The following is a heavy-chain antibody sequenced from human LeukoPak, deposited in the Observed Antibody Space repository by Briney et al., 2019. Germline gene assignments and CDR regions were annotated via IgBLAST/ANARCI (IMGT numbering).Heavy chain of an antibody. CDR3: ARVAIVVVPAAQPVDY. V-gene: IGHV1-18*01. D-gene: IGHD2-2*03. CDR2: ISAYNGNT. J-gene: IGHJ4*02. Sequence: ASVKVSCKASGYTFTSYGISWVRQAPGQGLEWMGWISAYNGNTNYAQKLQGRVTMTTDTSTSTAYMELRSLRSDGTAVYYCARVAIVVVPAAQPVDYWGQGTLATVSS. CDR1: GYTFTSYG.